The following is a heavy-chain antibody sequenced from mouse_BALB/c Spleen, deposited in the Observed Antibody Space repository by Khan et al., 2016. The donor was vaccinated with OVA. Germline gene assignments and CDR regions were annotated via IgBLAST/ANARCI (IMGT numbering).Heavy chain of an antibody. CDR2: VNPSTGYT. D-gene: IGHD1-1*01. V-gene: IGHV1-7*01. Sequence: QVQLQQSGAELAKPGASVKMSCKASGYTFTNYWMHWVKQRPGQGLEWIGYVNPSTGYTEYNQKFKDKATLTADKSSSTAYMQLSSLTSEDSAVXFCVKHRSSSGLFTYWGQRTLGTVSA. CDR3: VKHRSSSGLFTY. J-gene: IGHJ3*01. CDR1: GYTFTNYW.